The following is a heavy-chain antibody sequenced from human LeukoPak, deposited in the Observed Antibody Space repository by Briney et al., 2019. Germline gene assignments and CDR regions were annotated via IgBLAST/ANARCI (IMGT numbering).Heavy chain of an antibody. V-gene: IGHV3-30*18. CDR1: GFTFSSYG. CDR2: ISYDGSNK. Sequence: GGSLRLSCAASGFTFSSYGMHWVRQAPGKGLEWVAVISYDGSNKYYADSVKGRFTISRDNSKNTLYLQMNSLRAEDMAVYYCAKDWVVPAGAYNWFDPWGQGTLVTVSS. J-gene: IGHJ5*02. CDR3: AKDWVVPAGAYNWFDP. D-gene: IGHD2-2*01.